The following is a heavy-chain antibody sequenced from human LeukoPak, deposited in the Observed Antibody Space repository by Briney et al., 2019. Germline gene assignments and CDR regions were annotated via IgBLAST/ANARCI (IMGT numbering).Heavy chain of an antibody. J-gene: IGHJ6*02. Sequence: GGSLRLSCAASGFTFNTYGINWVRQAPGKGLEWVSHVSDSGGRIRCADSVKGRFTISRDNSRNTVYLQMNSLRADDTAVYYCAKVYLGSPYCGMDVWGQGTTVTVSS. CDR2: VSDSGGRI. CDR3: AKVYLGSPYCGMDV. CDR1: GFTFNTYG. V-gene: IGHV3-23*01. D-gene: IGHD1-26*01.